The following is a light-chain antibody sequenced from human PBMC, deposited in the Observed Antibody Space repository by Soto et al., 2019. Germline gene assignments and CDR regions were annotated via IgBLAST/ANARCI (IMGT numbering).Light chain of an antibody. Sequence: QAVVTQSSSASASLGSSVKLTCTLSSGHSGYIIAWHQQQPGKAPRYLMKLESSGSYNKGSGVPDRFSGSSSGADRYLTISNLQFEDEADYYCETWDSNTRVFGGGTQLTVL. CDR2: LESSGSY. CDR3: ETWDSNTRV. V-gene: IGLV4-60*02. J-gene: IGLJ7*01. CDR1: SGHSGYI.